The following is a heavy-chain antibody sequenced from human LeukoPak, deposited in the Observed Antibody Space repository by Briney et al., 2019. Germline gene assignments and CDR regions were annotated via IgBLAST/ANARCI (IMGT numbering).Heavy chain of an antibody. V-gene: IGHV4-61*02. CDR2: IYTSGST. Sequence: PSETLSLTCTFSGGSISSGSYYWSWIRQPAGKGLEWIGRIYTSGSTNYNPSLKSRVTISLDTSKNQFSLKLTSVTAADTAVYYCARYGYGYFDYWGQGTLVTVSS. D-gene: IGHD5-18*01. CDR3: ARYGYGYFDY. J-gene: IGHJ4*02. CDR1: GGSISSGSYY.